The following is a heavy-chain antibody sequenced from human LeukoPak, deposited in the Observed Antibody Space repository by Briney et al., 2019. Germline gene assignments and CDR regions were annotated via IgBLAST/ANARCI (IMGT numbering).Heavy chain of an antibody. V-gene: IGHV1-2*02. Sequence: ASVKVSCKASGYTFTSYDINWVRQATGQGLEWMGWMNPNSGDTKYAQKFQGRVTMTRDTSINTAYMELSRLRSDDTAVYYCARKYDILTGNDNWFDPWGQGTLVTVSS. CDR3: ARKYDILTGNDNWFDP. CDR1: GYTFTSYD. CDR2: MNPNSGDT. D-gene: IGHD3-9*01. J-gene: IGHJ5*02.